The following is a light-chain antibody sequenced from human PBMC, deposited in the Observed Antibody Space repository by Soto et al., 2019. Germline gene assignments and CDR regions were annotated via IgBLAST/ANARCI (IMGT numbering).Light chain of an antibody. J-gene: IGLJ1*01. CDR2: EVS. Sequence: QSALTQPASVSGSPGQSITISCTGTSSDVGRYNHVSWYQQHPGKAPKVMIYEVSKWPSGVPNRFSGSKSGNTASLTISGLQAEDEADYYCCSYAGSSTYVFGTGTKLTV. CDR3: CSYAGSSTYV. V-gene: IGLV2-23*02. CDR1: SSDVGRYNH.